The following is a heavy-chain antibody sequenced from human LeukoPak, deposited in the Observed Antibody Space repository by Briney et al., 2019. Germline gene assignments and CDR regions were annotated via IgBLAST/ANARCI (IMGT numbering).Heavy chain of an antibody. CDR1: GDSVSSDY. J-gene: IGHJ4*02. V-gene: IGHV4-59*08. Sequence: PSETLSLTCTVSGDSVSSDYWSWIRQPPGKGLEWIAYISYSGNTNYNPSLKSRVTISVDTSRNQVSLKLKSVTAADTAVFYCARHNRKSLGNFDYWGRGTLVSVSS. D-gene: IGHD1-14*01. CDR3: ARHNRKSLGNFDY. CDR2: ISYSGNT.